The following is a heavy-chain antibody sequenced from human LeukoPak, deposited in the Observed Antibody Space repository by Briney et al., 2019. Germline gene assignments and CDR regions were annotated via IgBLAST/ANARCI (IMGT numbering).Heavy chain of an antibody. CDR2: IYYSGST. CDR1: GGSISSYY. D-gene: IGHD3-16*02. Sequence: SETLSLTCTVSGGSISSYYWSWIRQPPGKGLEWIGYIYYSGSTNYNPSLKSRVTISVDTSKNQFSLKLSSVTAADTAVYYCARSIYDYVWGSYHLGYWGQGTLVTVSS. J-gene: IGHJ4*02. CDR3: ARSIYDYVWGSYHLGY. V-gene: IGHV4-59*08.